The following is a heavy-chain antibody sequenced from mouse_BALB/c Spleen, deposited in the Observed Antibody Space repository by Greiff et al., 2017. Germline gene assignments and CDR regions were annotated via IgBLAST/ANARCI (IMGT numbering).Heavy chain of an antibody. CDR2: IYYSGTI. CDR3: ARDGYYGSIDY. Sequence: VQLQQSGPGLVKPSQTVSLTCTVTGISITTGNYRWSWIRQFPGNKLEWIGYIYYSGTITYNPSLTSRTTITRDTSKNQFFLEMNSLTAEDTATYYCARDGYYGSIDYWGQGTTLTVSS. CDR1: GISITTGNYR. V-gene: IGHV3-5*02. J-gene: IGHJ2*01. D-gene: IGHD1-1*01.